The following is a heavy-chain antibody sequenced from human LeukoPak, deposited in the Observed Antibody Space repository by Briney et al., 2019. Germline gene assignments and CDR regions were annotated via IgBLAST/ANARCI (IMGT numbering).Heavy chain of an antibody. CDR3: VSPRGFSYGYFDC. V-gene: IGHV4-4*08. J-gene: IGHJ4*02. CDR1: GVSITSFY. Sequence: PSETLSLTCTVSGVSITSFYWSWIRQPPGKGLEWIGYIYFSGSTNYNPSLKSRVTISADTSKNQFSLTLGSVSATDTAVYYCVSPRGFSYGYFDCWGQGTLVTVSS. CDR2: IYFSGST. D-gene: IGHD5-18*01.